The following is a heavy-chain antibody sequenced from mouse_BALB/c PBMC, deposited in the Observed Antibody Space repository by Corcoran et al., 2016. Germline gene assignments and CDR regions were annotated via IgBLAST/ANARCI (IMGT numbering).Heavy chain of an antibody. CDR2: INTYTGEP. V-gene: IGHV9-1*02. D-gene: IGHD3-1*01. Sequence: QIQLVQSGPELKKPGETVKISCKASGYTFTNYGMNWVKQAPGKGLKWMGWINTYTGEPTYADDFKGRFAFSLETSASTAYLQINNLKNEDMATYFCARARATFAYWGQGTLVTVSA. CDR1: GYTFTNYG. J-gene: IGHJ3*01. CDR3: ARARATFAY.